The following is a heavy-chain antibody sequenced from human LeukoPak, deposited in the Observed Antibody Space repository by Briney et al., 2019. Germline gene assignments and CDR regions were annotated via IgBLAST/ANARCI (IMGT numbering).Heavy chain of an antibody. Sequence: ASVKLSCKASGYTFTGHYMQWVRQAPGQGLEWIGWISPNSGDTLHAQKVQGRVTMARDTSINTAYMELSNLRSDDTAVYYCARARQGAGTYAFDIWGQGTMVTVSS. J-gene: IGHJ3*02. D-gene: IGHD6-13*01. V-gene: IGHV1-2*02. CDR1: GYTFTGHY. CDR3: ARARQGAGTYAFDI. CDR2: ISPNSGDT.